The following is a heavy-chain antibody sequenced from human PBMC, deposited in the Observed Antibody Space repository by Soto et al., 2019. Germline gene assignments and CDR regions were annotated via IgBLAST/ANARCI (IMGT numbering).Heavy chain of an antibody. D-gene: IGHD4-4*01. J-gene: IGHJ4*02. CDR2: ISYTGANQ. Sequence: QVRLVESGGGAVQPGASLRLSCDASGFTFSTYALHWVRQAPGKGLEWVAFISYTGANQYYADSVKGRFTVSRDNSKNIASLQMTSLKPEESAVYYWARDAFLYSRGAYYDHWGQGTLVTVSS. CDR1: GFTFSTYA. V-gene: IGHV3-30-3*01. CDR3: ARDAFLYSRGAYYDH.